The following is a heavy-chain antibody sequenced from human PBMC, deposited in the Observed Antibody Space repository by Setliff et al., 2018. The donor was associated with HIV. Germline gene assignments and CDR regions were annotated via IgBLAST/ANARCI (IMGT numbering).Heavy chain of an antibody. J-gene: IGHJ4*02. Sequence: PGESLKIPCKASGFDFTKYWIGWVRQMPGKGLEWMGIVYGGDSDTRYNPSFEGQVTMSADRSITTAYLQWSRLKASDTAMYYCATLTNFDHWGQGTLVTVSS. CDR3: ATLTNFDH. V-gene: IGHV5-51*01. CDR1: GFDFTKYW. D-gene: IGHD7-27*01. CDR2: VYGGDSDT.